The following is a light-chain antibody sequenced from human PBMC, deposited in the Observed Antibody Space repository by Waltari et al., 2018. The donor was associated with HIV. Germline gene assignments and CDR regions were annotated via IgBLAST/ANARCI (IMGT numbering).Light chain of an antibody. CDR1: QLGDKY. CDR3: QTWDRPTVI. Sequence: YELTQPPSVAVSPGQTASIPSSAIQLGDKYVSWYQQKPGQSPVLVIYPDNKRPSGIPERYSASLSWNTATLTISGTLPMDEADYYCQTWDRPTVIFGGGTKLTV. J-gene: IGLJ2*01. CDR2: PDN. V-gene: IGLV3-1*01.